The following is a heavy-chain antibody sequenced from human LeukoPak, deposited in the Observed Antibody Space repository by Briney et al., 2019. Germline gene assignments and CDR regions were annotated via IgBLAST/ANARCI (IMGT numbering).Heavy chain of an antibody. Sequence: NPSETLSLTCTVSGGSISSYYWSWIRQPPGKGLEWIGYIFYSGSTNYNPSLKSRVTISVDTSKNQFSLKLSSVTAADTAVYYCAGSTRHDLGEFDPWGQGTLVTVSS. V-gene: IGHV4-59*01. D-gene: IGHD3-3*01. CDR3: AGSTRHDLGEFDP. CDR1: GGSISSYY. J-gene: IGHJ5*02. CDR2: IFYSGST.